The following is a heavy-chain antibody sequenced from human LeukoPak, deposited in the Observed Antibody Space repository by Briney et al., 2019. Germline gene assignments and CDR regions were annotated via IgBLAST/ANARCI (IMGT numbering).Heavy chain of an antibody. CDR2: IYHSGST. J-gene: IGHJ4*02. CDR1: GGSISSGGYS. CDR3: ASGGYYPFDY. Sequence: SETLSLTCAVSGGSISSGGYSWSWIRQPPGKGLEWIGYIYHSGSTYYNPSLKSRVTISVDRSKNQFSLKLSSVTAADTAVYYCASGGYYPFDYWGQGTLVTVSS. V-gene: IGHV4-30-2*01. D-gene: IGHD3-22*01.